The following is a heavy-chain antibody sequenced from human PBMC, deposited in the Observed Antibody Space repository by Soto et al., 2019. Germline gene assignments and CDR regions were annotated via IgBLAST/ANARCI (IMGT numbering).Heavy chain of an antibody. CDR3: AKEYCSGGSCQIGDAFDI. V-gene: IGHV3-9*01. CDR2: ISWNSGSI. CDR1: GFTFDDYA. J-gene: IGHJ3*02. Sequence: HPGGSLRLSCAASGFTFDDYAMHWVRQAPGKGLEWVSGISWNSGSIGYADSVKGRFTISRDNAKNSLYLQMNSLRAEDTALYYCAKEYCSGGSCQIGDAFDIWGQGTMVTVSS. D-gene: IGHD2-15*01.